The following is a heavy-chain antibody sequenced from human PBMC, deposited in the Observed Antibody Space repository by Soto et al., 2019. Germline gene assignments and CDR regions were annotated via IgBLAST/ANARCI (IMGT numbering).Heavy chain of an antibody. CDR2: ICGSTI. CDR3: VRDRGSMTTVDTMRGY. J-gene: IGHJ4*02. CDR1: GIAFSDYG. Sequence: EVQLVESGGGLVQPGGSLRLSCAASGIAFSDYGMMWVRQAPGKGLECISFICGSTIYYADSVKGRFTISRDNAKNSLYLQMNNLRAEDAAVYYCVRDRGSMTTVDTMRGYWGQGILVTVSS. D-gene: IGHD4-17*01. V-gene: IGHV3-48*01.